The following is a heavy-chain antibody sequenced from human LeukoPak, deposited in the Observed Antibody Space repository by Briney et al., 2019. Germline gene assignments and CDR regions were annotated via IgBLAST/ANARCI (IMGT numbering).Heavy chain of an antibody. J-gene: IGHJ6*02. CDR2: ISGSGGST. D-gene: IGHD5-12*01. CDR3: VLYSGYDPTYYYYGMDV. Sequence: GGSLRLSYAASGFTFSSYAMSWVRQAPGKGLEWVSAISGSGGSTYYADSVKGRFTISRDNSKNTLYLQMNSLRAEDTAVYYCVLYSGYDPTYYYYGMDVWGQGTTVTVSS. V-gene: IGHV3-23*01. CDR1: GFTFSSYA.